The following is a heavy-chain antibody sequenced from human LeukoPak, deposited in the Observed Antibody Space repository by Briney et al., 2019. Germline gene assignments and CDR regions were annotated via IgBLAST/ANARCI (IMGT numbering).Heavy chain of an antibody. CDR3: ARLIFNYGSGERWFDP. J-gene: IGHJ5*02. Sequence: GESLKISCQGSGYMFTTYWIAWVRQMPGRGLEWMGIIYAGDSDTRYSPSFQGQVTISADKSISTAYLQWSSLKASDTAMYYCARLIFNYGSGERWFDPWGQGTLVTVSS. CDR1: GYMFTTYW. V-gene: IGHV5-51*01. CDR2: IYAGDSDT. D-gene: IGHD3-10*01.